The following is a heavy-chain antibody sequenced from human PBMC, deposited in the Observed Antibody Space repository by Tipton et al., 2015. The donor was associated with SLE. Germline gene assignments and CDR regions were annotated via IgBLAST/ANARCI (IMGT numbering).Heavy chain of an antibody. J-gene: IGHJ4*02. D-gene: IGHD3-10*01. CDR3: ARITVGQPDY. CDR2: IHYSGST. V-gene: IGHV4-38-2*02. CDR1: GGSISSGYY. Sequence: TLSLTCSVSGGSISSGYYCGWIRQPPGKGLEWIGSIHYSGSTNDNTSLKSRVTMSVDTSKKQFSLNLTSVTAADAAVYYCARITVGQPDYWGQGTLVTVSS.